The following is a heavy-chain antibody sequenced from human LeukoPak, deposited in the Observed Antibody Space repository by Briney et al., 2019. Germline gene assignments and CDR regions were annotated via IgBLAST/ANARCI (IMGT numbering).Heavy chain of an antibody. V-gene: IGHV3-74*01. J-gene: IGHJ4*01. D-gene: IGHD4-11*01. CDR3: VRSAFLTTEFYFDY. CDR1: GFTFSRYW. CDR2: INTDGRTI. Sequence: PGGSLRLSCAASGFTFSRYWMHWVRQAPGKRLVWVSRINTDGRTITYADSVKGRFAISRDNAKNTLYLQMNSLRAEDTAVYYCVRSAFLTTEFYFDYWGHGTLVTVSS.